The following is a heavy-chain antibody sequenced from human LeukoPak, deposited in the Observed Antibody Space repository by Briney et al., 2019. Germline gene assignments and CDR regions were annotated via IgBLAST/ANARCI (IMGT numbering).Heavy chain of an antibody. D-gene: IGHD3-22*01. Sequence: GGSLRLSCASSGFNFGAYWMSWVRQAPGKGLEWVATIKQDESEKYYVDSVKGRFTISRDNAKNSLYLQMNSLRAEDTAVYYCTREQDREAAATIVGDYWGQGTLVTVSS. CDR2: IKQDESEK. J-gene: IGHJ4*02. CDR1: GFNFGAYW. CDR3: TREQDREAAATIVGDY. V-gene: IGHV3-7*01.